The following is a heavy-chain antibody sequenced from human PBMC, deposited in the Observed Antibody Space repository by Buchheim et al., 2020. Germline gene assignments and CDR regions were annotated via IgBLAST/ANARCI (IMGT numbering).Heavy chain of an antibody. Sequence: EVQLVESGGGLVQPGGSLRLSCAASGFTFSSYWMSWVRQAPGKGLEWVANIKQDGSEKYYVDSVKGRFTISRDNAKHSLYLQMNSLRAEDTAVYYCARVFFVGIAAPNFDYWGQGTL. CDR3: ARVFFVGIAAPNFDY. CDR1: GFTFSSYW. J-gene: IGHJ4*02. CDR2: IKQDGSEK. V-gene: IGHV3-7*01. D-gene: IGHD6-13*01.